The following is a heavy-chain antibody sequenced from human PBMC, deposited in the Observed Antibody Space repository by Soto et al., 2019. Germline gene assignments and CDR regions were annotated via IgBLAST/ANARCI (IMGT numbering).Heavy chain of an antibody. Sequence: QVRLQESGPGLVKPSETLSLTCAVSGASGRSYHWSWIRQAAGKGLEWIGRVQMSGTTNYNPSLKTHVNMALDTSKNEISLRMPSVTAAEKAVYFWAKDRSTMRWFDPWGQGILVTVSS. CDR2: VQMSGTT. J-gene: IGHJ5*02. D-gene: IGHD1-1*01. CDR3: AKDRSTMRWFDP. V-gene: IGHV4-4*07. CDR1: GASGRSYH.